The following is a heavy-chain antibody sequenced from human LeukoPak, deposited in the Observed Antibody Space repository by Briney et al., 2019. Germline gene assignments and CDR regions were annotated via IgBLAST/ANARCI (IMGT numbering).Heavy chain of an antibody. J-gene: IGHJ6*03. CDR2: IYHSGST. Sequence: PSETLSLTCTVSGYSISSGYYWGWIRQPPGKGLEWIGSIYHSGSTYYNPSLKSRVTISVDTSKNQFSLKLSSVTAADTAVYYCARDGHYYGSGYYMDVWGKGTTVTISS. CDR3: ARDGHYYGSGYYMDV. D-gene: IGHD3-10*01. CDR1: GYSISSGYY. V-gene: IGHV4-38-2*02.